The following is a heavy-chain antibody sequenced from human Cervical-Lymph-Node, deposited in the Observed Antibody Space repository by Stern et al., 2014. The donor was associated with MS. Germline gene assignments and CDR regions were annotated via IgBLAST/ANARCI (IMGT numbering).Heavy chain of an antibody. V-gene: IGHV4-61*02. CDR2: IYTSGST. Sequence: QVQLQESGPGLVKPSQTLSLTCTVSGGSISSGSYYWSWIRQPAGKGLEWIGSIYTSGSTNYNPSLKSRVTISVHTPKTQFPLKLSSGTAADTAVYYCARDCRLRYFDNYGMDVWGQGTTVTVSS. CDR1: GGSISSGSYY. J-gene: IGHJ6*02. D-gene: IGHD3-9*01. CDR3: ARDCRLRYFDNYGMDV.